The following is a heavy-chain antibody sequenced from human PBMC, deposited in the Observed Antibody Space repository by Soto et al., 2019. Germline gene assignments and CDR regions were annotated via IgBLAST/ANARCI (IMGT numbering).Heavy chain of an antibody. V-gene: IGHV3-48*03. CDR3: ARDRYSNYVLDV. D-gene: IGHD4-4*01. J-gene: IGHJ6*02. Sequence: GGSLRLSCAASGFTFSSYEMNWVRQAPGKGLEWVSYISSSGITIYYADSVKGRFTISRDNAKNSLYLQMNSLRAEDTAVYYCARDRYSNYVLDVWGQGTTVTVYS. CDR2: ISSSGITI. CDR1: GFTFSSYE.